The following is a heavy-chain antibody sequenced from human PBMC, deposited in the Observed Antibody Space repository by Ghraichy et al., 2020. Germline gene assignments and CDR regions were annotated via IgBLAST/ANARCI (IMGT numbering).Heavy chain of an antibody. Sequence: SESLSLTCAVYGGSFSGYYWSWIRQPPGKGLEWIGEINHSGSTNYNPSLKSRVTISVDTSKNQFSLKLSSVTAADTAVYYCAGLRTYYYGSGSYYNGLGFDYWGQGTLVTVSS. CDR3: AGLRTYYYGSGSYYNGLGFDY. J-gene: IGHJ4*02. D-gene: IGHD3-10*01. V-gene: IGHV4-34*01. CDR1: GGSFSGYY. CDR2: INHSGST.